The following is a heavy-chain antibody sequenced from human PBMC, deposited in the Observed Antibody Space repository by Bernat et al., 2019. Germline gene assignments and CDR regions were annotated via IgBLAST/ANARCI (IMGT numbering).Heavy chain of an antibody. D-gene: IGHD2-15*01. J-gene: IGHJ4*02. V-gene: IGHV3-64*01. Sequence: EVQLVESGGGLAQPGGSLRLSCAASGFTFSIYAMYWVRQAPGKRLEYVSGVSTNGDITYYANSVKGRFTVSRDNSKNTLYLQMGSLRPEDMAVYCCAAGGGVFDYWGQGTLVTVSS. CDR3: AAGGGVFDY. CDR1: GFTFSIYA. CDR2: VSTNGDIT.